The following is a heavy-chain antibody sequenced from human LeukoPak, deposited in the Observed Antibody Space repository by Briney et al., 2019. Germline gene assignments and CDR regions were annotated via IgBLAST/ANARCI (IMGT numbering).Heavy chain of an antibody. Sequence: ASVKVSCKASGYTFTGYYMHWVRQAPGQGLEWMGWINPNSGGTNYAQKFQGGVTMTRDTSISTAYMELNWLRSDDTAVYYCARAETYGGNFLGYWGQGALVIVSS. D-gene: IGHD4-17*01. CDR3: ARAETYGGNFLGY. V-gene: IGHV1-2*02. CDR2: INPNSGGT. J-gene: IGHJ4*02. CDR1: GYTFTGYY.